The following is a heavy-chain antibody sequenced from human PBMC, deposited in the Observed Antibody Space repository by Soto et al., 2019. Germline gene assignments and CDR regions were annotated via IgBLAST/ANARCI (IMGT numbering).Heavy chain of an antibody. J-gene: IGHJ6*02. CDR2: ISGSGGST. V-gene: IGHV3-23*01. D-gene: IGHD1-1*01. Sequence: GGSLRLSCAASGFTFSSYAMSWVRQAPGKGLEWVSGISGSGGSTYYADSVKGQFTISRDNSKNTLYLQMNSLRAEDTAVYYCAKGGFYNSAGDYSYYGMDVWGQGTTVTVSS. CDR1: GFTFSSYA. CDR3: AKGGFYNSAGDYSYYGMDV.